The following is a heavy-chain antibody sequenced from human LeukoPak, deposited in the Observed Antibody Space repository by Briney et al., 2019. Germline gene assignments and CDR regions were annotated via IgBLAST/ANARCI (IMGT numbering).Heavy chain of an antibody. CDR2: IYYSGST. D-gene: IGHD3-22*01. CDR1: GGSISTYY. J-gene: IGHJ1*01. Sequence: SSETLSLTCTVSGGSISTYYWSWIRQPPGKGLEWIGYIYYSGSTYYNPSLKSRVTISVDTSKNQFSLKLSSVTAADTAVYYCARDSSGLADQHWGQGTLVTVSS. CDR3: ARDSSGLADQH. V-gene: IGHV4-59*12.